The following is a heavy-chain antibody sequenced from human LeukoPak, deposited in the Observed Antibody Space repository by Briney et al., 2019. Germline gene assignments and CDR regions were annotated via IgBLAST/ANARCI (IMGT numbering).Heavy chain of an antibody. V-gene: IGHV4-59*01. Sequence: PSETLSINCTVSGGSISSYYWSWIRQPPGKGLEWIGYIYYSGSTNYNPSLKSRVTISVDTSKNQFSLKLSSVTAADTAVYYCARGDFGGSIDYWGQGTLVTVSS. J-gene: IGHJ4*02. D-gene: IGHD4-23*01. CDR1: GGSISSYY. CDR2: IYYSGST. CDR3: ARGDFGGSIDY.